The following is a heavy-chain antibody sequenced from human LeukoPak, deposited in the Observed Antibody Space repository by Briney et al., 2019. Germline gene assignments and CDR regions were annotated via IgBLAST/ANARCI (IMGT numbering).Heavy chain of an antibody. J-gene: IGHJ4*02. CDR1: GGSISGGSFY. Sequence: NPSGTLSLTCTVSGGSISGGSFYWTWIRQPAGKGLEWIGRIYASGSTNYNSSLKSRVTISVDTSKNQFSLRLSSVTAADTAVYYCARGGDSSSWSVDYWGQGTLVTVSS. V-gene: IGHV4-61*02. D-gene: IGHD6-13*01. CDR3: ARGGDSSSWSVDY. CDR2: IYASGST.